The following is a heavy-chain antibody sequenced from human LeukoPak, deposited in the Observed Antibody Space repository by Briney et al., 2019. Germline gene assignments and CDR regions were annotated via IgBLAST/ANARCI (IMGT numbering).Heavy chain of an antibody. J-gene: IGHJ4*02. CDR1: GGSFSGYY. CDR2: IYYSGST. Sequence: PSETLSLTCAVYGGSFSGYYWSWIRQHPGKGLEWIGYIYYSGSTYYNPSLKSRITISVDTSKNQFSLKLSSVTAADTAVYYCARSFGYSYGLNDYWGQGTLVTVSS. D-gene: IGHD5-18*01. CDR3: ARSFGYSYGLNDY. V-gene: IGHV4-31*11.